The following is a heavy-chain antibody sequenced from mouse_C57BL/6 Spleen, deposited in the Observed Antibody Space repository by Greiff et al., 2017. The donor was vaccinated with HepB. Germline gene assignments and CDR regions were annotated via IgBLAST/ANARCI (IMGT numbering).Heavy chain of an antibody. J-gene: IGHJ2*01. CDR1: GYAFSSSW. CDR2: IYPGDGGT. CDR3: ASYGTPSDY. D-gene: IGHD1-1*02. V-gene: IGHV1-82*01. Sequence: VQLQQSGPELVKPGASVKISCKASGYAFSSSWMNWVKQRPGKGLEWIGRIYPGDGGTNYNGKFKGKATLTADKSSSTAYWQLSSLTSEDSAVYFWASYGTPSDYWGQGTTLTVSS.